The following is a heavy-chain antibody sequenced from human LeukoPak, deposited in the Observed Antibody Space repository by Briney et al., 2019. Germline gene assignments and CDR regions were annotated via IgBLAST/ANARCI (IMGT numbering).Heavy chain of an antibody. CDR2: IIPILGIA. Sequence: SVKVSCKASGGTFSSYAISWVRQAPGQGLEWMGRIIPILGIANYAQKFQGRVTITADKSTSTAYMELSSLRSDDTAVYFCATYYSDTSARDWGQGTLVTVSS. D-gene: IGHD3-22*01. CDR3: ATYYSDTSARD. J-gene: IGHJ4*02. CDR1: GGTFSSYA. V-gene: IGHV1-69*04.